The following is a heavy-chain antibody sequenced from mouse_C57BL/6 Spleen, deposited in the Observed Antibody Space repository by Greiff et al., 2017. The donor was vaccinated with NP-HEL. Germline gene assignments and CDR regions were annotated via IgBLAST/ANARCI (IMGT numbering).Heavy chain of an antibody. CDR2: ISSGGSYT. CDR1: GFTFSSYG. D-gene: IGHD1-1*01. CDR3: ARHNYGSSLYYFDY. Sequence: EVKLQESGGDLVKPGGSLKLSCAASGFTFSSYGMSWVRQTPDKRLEWVATISSGGSYTYYPDSVKGRFTISRDNAKNTLYLQMSSLKSEDTAMYYCARHNYGSSLYYFDYWGQGTTLTVSS. V-gene: IGHV5-6*01. J-gene: IGHJ2*01.